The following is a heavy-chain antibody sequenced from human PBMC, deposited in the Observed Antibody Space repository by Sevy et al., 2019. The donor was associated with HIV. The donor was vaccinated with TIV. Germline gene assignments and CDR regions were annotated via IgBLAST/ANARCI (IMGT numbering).Heavy chain of an antibody. CDR1: GFTFSNAW. Sequence: GGSLRLSCAASGFTFSNAWMSWVRQAPGKGLEWVGRIKSKTDGGTTDYAAPVKGRFTISSDDSKNTLYLQMNSLKTEDTAVYYCTTGGSNSDFWSGYYKNDYYYYYMDVWGKGTTVTVSS. J-gene: IGHJ6*03. CDR2: IKSKTDGGTT. CDR3: TTGGSNSDFWSGYYKNDYYYYYMDV. V-gene: IGHV3-15*01. D-gene: IGHD3-3*01.